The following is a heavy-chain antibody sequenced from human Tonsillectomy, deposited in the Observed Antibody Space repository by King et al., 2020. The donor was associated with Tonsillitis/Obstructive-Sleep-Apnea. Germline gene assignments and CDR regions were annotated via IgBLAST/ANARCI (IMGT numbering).Heavy chain of an antibody. CDR1: GFTFTSSA. Sequence: RQLVQSGPEVKKPGTSVKVSCKASGFTFTSSAMQWVRQARGQRLEWMGWIVVGSGNTNYAQKFQERVTITRDMSTSTAYMELSSLRSEDTAVYYCAADIGYCSSTSCSWYFDLWGRGTLVTVSS. D-gene: IGHD2-2*03. CDR3: AADIGYCSSTSCSWYFDL. CDR2: IVVGSGNT. V-gene: IGHV1-58*02. J-gene: IGHJ2*01.